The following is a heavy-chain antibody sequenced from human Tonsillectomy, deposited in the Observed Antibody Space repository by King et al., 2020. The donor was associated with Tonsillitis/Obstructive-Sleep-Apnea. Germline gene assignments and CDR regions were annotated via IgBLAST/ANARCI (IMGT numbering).Heavy chain of an antibody. CDR3: ATVSVASGSYYSPDAFDI. CDR1: GYTLTELS. V-gene: IGHV1-24*01. CDR2: FDPEDGET. Sequence: VQLVESGAEVKKPGASVKVSCKVSGYTLTELSMHWVRQAPGKGLEWMGGFDPEDGETIYAQNFQGRVTMTEDTSTDTAYMELSSLRSEDTAVYYCATVSVASGSYYSPDAFDIWGQGTMVTVSS. D-gene: IGHD1-26*01. J-gene: IGHJ3*02.